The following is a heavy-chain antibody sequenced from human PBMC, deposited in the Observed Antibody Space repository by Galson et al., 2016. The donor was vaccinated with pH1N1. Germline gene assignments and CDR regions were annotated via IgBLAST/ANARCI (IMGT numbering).Heavy chain of an antibody. V-gene: IGHV3-74*03. J-gene: IGHJ4*02. CDR1: GFNIRSYW. CDR2: IKSDGSDT. D-gene: IGHD4-23*01. Sequence: SLRLSCAASGFNIRSYWMHWVRQGPGKGLVWVSHIKSDGSDTKYADSVKGRFTISRDNAKNTLYLQMNSLKAEDTAVYYCARAPFGGNSLWGQGTLVTASS. CDR3: ARAPFGGNSL.